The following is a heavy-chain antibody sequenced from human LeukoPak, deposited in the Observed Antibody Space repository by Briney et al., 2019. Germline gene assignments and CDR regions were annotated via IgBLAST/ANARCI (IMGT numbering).Heavy chain of an antibody. D-gene: IGHD3-22*01. Sequence: ASVKVSCKASGGTFSSYAISWVRQAPGQGLEWMGGIIPIFGTANYAQKFQGGVTITTDESTSTAYMELSSLRSEDTAVYYCARGYTMTDAFDIWGQGTMVTVS. CDR2: IIPIFGTA. J-gene: IGHJ3*02. CDR1: GGTFSSYA. CDR3: ARGYTMTDAFDI. V-gene: IGHV1-69*05.